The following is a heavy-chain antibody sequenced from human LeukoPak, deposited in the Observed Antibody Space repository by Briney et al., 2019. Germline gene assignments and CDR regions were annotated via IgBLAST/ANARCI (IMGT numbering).Heavy chain of an antibody. Sequence: MASETLSLTCTVSGDSISNYYWSWIRQPPGKGLEWIGYIYYSGSTNYNPSLKSRVTISVDTSKNQFSLKLSSVTAADTAVYYCARSGYYRTNWFDPWGQGTLVTVSS. V-gene: IGHV4-59*01. CDR2: IYYSGST. J-gene: IGHJ5*02. CDR1: GDSISNYY. D-gene: IGHD3-3*01. CDR3: ARSGYYRTNWFDP.